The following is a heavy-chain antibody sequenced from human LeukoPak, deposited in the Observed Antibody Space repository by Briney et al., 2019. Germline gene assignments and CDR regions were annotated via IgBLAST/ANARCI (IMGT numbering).Heavy chain of an antibody. J-gene: IGHJ4*02. D-gene: IGHD3-22*01. CDR3: ARGHYDSSGYYYVNFDY. V-gene: IGHV4-39*07. Sequence: SETLSLTCIVSGGSLSSSSYYWGWIRQPPGTGLEWIGSIYYSGSTYYNPSLKSRVTISVDTSKNQFSLKLSSVTAADTAVYYCARGHYDSSGYYYVNFDYWGQGTLVTVSS. CDR2: IYYSGST. CDR1: GGSLSSSSYY.